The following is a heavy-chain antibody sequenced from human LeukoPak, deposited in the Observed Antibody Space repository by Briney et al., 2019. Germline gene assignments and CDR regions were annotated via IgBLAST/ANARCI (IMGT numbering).Heavy chain of an antibody. D-gene: IGHD6-19*01. V-gene: IGHV1-69*13. CDR3: AGGIAVAGEIDY. CDR2: IIPIFGTA. J-gene: IGHJ4*02. CDR1: GGTFSSYA. Sequence: ASVKVSCKASGGTFSSYAISWVRQAPGQELEWMGGIIPIFGTANYAQKFQGRVTITADESTSTAYMELSSLRSEDTAVHYCAGGIAVAGEIDYWGQGTLVTVSS.